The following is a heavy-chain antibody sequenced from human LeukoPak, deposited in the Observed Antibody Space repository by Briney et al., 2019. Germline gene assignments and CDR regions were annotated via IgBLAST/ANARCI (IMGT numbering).Heavy chain of an antibody. J-gene: IGHJ4*02. Sequence: GASVLVSSRASGYTFTGYYMHCVRQAPGEGLEWMGWINPNSGGTNYAQKFQRRVTITRDTSISTAYMELSRLRSDDTAVYYCARDSAPGDTYGLLGIDSWGQGTLVTVSS. CDR2: INPNSGGT. D-gene: IGHD5-18*01. V-gene: IGHV1-2*02. CDR1: GYTFTGYY. CDR3: ARDSAPGDTYGLLGIDS.